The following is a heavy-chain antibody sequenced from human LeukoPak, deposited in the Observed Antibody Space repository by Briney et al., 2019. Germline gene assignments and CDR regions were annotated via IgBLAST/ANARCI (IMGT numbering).Heavy chain of an antibody. J-gene: IGHJ5*02. D-gene: IGHD3-9*01. CDR2: ISSSSSYI. CDR1: GFTFSSYS. V-gene: IGHV3-21*01. Sequence: GGSLRPSCAASGFTFSSYSMNWVRQAPGKGLEWVSSISSSSSYIYYADSVKGRFTISRDNAKNSLYLQMNSLRAEDTAVYYCARDKYYDILTGYRDNWFDPWGQGTLVTVSS. CDR3: ARDKYYDILTGYRDNWFDP.